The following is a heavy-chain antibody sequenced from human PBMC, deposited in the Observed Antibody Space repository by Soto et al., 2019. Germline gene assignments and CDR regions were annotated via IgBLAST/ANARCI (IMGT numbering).Heavy chain of an antibody. CDR2: ISWNSGSI. J-gene: IGHJ4*02. V-gene: IGHV3-9*01. D-gene: IGHD6-13*01. CDR3: AKVKGIAAAGNDYYFDY. Sequence: GGSLRLSCAASGFTFDDYAMHWVRQAPGKGLEWVSGISWNSGSIGYADSVKGRFTISRDNAKNSLYLQMNSLRAEDTALYYCAKVKGIAAAGNDYYFDYWGQGTLVTVSS. CDR1: GFTFDDYA.